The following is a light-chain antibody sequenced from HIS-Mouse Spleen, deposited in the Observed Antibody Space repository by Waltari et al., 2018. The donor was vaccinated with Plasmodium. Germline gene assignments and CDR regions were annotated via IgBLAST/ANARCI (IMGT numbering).Light chain of an antibody. CDR1: SSNIGAGYD. J-gene: IGLJ3*02. V-gene: IGLV1-40*01. CDR3: QSYDSSLRGWV. CDR2: GNS. Sequence: GAPGQRVTISCTGSSSNIGAGYDVHWYQQLPGTAPKLLIYGNSNRPSGVPDRFPGSKSGPSASLAITGLQAEDEADYYCQSYDSSLRGWVFGGGTKLTVL.